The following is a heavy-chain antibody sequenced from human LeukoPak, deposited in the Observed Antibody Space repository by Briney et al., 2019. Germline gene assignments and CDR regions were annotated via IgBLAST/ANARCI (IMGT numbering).Heavy chain of an antibody. CDR2: IRYDGSNK. CDR3: AKEGTTEWNYNYYYMDV. D-gene: IGHD2/OR15-2a*01. CDR1: VFTFSSYG. V-gene: IGHV3-30*02. Sequence: PGGSLRLSCAASVFTFSSYGMHWVRQAPGKGLEWVAFIRYDGSNKYYADSVKGRFTISRDNSKNTLYLQMNSLRAEDTAVYYCAKEGTTEWNYNYYYMDVWGKGTTVTVSS. J-gene: IGHJ6*03.